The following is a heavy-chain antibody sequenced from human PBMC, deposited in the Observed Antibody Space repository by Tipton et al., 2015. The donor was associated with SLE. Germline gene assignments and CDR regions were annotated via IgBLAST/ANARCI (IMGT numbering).Heavy chain of an antibody. CDR1: GGSFSGYY. CDR3: ARGAVLIQDNSWFDP. V-gene: IGHV4-34*01. D-gene: IGHD2-21*01. Sequence: TLSLTCAVYGGSFSGYYWSWIRQPPGKGLEWIGEITHSGSTNYNPSLKSRLTILVDTSKNQFSLKLSSVTAADTAVNYCARGAVLIQDNSWFDPWGHGTLVTVSS. CDR2: ITHSGST. J-gene: IGHJ5*02.